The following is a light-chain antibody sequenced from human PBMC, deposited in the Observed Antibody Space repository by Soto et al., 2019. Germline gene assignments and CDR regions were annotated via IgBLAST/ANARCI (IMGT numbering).Light chain of an antibody. CDR2: GSS. CDR3: QQYNKWPRT. J-gene: IGKJ1*01. V-gene: IGKV3-15*01. Sequence: EIVMTQSPATLSVSPGERATLSCRASQSVSSNLAWYQQKPGQVPRLLIYGSSSRATGIPAKFSGSGSGTEFTLTISSLQSEDFAVYYCQQYNKWPRTFGQGTKV. CDR1: QSVSSN.